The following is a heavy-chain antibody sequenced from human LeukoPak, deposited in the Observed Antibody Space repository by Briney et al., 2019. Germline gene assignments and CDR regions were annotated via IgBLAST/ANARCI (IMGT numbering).Heavy chain of an antibody. J-gene: IGHJ3*02. CDR1: GYSISSGYY. CDR3: ARTQKGLGGRRAFDI. Sequence: SETLSLTCTVSGYSISSGYYWGWIRQPPGKGLEWIGSIYHSGSTYYNPSLKSRVTISVDTSKNQFSLKLSPVTAADTAVYYCARTQKGLGGRRAFDIWGQGTMVTVSS. V-gene: IGHV4-38-2*02. D-gene: IGHD3-16*01. CDR2: IYHSGST.